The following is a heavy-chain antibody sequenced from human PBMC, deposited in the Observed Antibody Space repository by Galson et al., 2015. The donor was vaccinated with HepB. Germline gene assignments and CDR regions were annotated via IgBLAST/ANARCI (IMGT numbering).Heavy chain of an antibody. CDR2: ISYDGSNK. D-gene: IGHD2-2*01. Sequence: SLRLSCAASGFTFSTYAMHWVRQAPGKGLEWVAVISYDGSNKYYADSVKGRFTISRDNSKNTLFLQMNSLRTEDTAVYYCARPAIPAAATSAVPLDYWGQGTLVTVSS. CDR3: ARPAIPAAATSAVPLDY. V-gene: IGHV3-30-3*01. CDR1: GFTFSTYA. J-gene: IGHJ4*02.